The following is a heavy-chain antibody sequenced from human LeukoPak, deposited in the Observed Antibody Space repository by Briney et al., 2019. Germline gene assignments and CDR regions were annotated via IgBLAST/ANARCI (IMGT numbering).Heavy chain of an antibody. Sequence: GESLKISCKGFGYSFTSYWIGWVRQMPGKGLEWMGIIYPGDSDTRYSPSFQGQVTISADKSISTAYLQWSSLKASGTAMYYCARQAVAVKTDYYYYYMDVWGKGTTVTVSS. CDR1: GYSFTSYW. J-gene: IGHJ6*03. CDR2: IYPGDSDT. CDR3: ARQAVAVKTDYYYYYMDV. D-gene: IGHD6-19*01. V-gene: IGHV5-51*01.